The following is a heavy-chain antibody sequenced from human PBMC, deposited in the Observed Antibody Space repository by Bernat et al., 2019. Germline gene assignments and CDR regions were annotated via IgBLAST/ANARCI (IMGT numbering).Heavy chain of an antibody. J-gene: IGHJ4*02. D-gene: IGHD6-13*01. V-gene: IGHV4-38-2*02. CDR2: IYHSGST. CDR1: GYSISSGYY. CDR3: ARDLGAGTHDY. Sequence: QVQLQESGPGLVKPSETLSLTCAVSGYSISSGYYWGWTRQPPGKGLEWVGRIYHSGSTYYNPSLKSRVTISVDTSKNQFSLKLSSVAAADTAVYYCARDLGAGTHDYWGRGTLVTVSS.